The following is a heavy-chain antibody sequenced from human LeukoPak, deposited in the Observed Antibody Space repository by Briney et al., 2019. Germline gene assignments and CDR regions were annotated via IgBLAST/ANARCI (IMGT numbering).Heavy chain of an antibody. D-gene: IGHD2-2*01. CDR3: AKDGCSSTSCYSDY. Sequence: GRSLRLSCAASGFTFDDYAMHWVRQAPGKGLEWVSGISWNSGSIGYADSVKGRFTISRDNAKNSLYLQMNSLRAEDTALYYCAKDGCSSTSCYSDYWGQGTLVTVSS. V-gene: IGHV3-9*01. CDR1: GFTFDDYA. CDR2: ISWNSGSI. J-gene: IGHJ4*02.